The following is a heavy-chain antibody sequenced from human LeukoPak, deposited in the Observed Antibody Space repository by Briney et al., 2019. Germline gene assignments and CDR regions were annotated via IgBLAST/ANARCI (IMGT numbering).Heavy chain of an antibody. CDR3: ARSPDYGDYPFDY. J-gene: IGHJ4*02. V-gene: IGHV1-18*01. CDR1: GYTFTSYG. CDR2: ISAYNGNT. Sequence: ASVKVSCKASGYTFTSYGISWVRQAPGQGLEWMGWISAYNGNTNYAQKFQGRVTMTRDTSISTAYMELSRLRSDDTAVYYCARSPDYGDYPFDYWGQGTLVTVSS. D-gene: IGHD4-17*01.